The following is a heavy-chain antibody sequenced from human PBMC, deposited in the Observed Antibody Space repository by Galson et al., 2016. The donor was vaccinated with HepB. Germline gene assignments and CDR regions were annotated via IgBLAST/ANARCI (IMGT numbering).Heavy chain of an antibody. Sequence: SVKVSCKASGYPYISYGINWVRQAPGQGLEWMGWMSASNGNTDYAQKFHGRVTMTTDTSTNPAYMELRSLRSDDTAMYYCARSSFGVSNPWGQGTLVTVPS. V-gene: IGHV1-18*01. CDR1: GYPYISYG. CDR3: ARSSFGVSNP. CDR2: MSASNGNT. J-gene: IGHJ5*02. D-gene: IGHD3-3*01.